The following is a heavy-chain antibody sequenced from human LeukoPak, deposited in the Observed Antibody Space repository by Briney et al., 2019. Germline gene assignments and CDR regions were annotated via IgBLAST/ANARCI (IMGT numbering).Heavy chain of an antibody. V-gene: IGHV3-53*01. CDR2: LNSDGNT. CDR1: GFTVITND. CDR3: ARGVEPLAANTLAY. Sequence: GGSLRLSCAASGFTVITNDMAWVRQAPGKGLEWVSVLNSDGNTKYADSVQGRFTISRDNSKNTLYLEMNSLSPDDTAVYYCARGVEPLAANTLAYWGQGTLVTVSS. J-gene: IGHJ4*02. D-gene: IGHD1-14*01.